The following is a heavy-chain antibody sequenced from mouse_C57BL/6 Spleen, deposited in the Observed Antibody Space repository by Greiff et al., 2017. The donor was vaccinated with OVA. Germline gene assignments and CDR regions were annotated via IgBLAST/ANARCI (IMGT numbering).Heavy chain of an antibody. CDR1: GFTFSSYA. CDR2: ISDGGSYT. J-gene: IGHJ1*03. Sequence: EVQLVESGGGLVKPGGSLKLSCAASGFTFSSYAMSWVRQTPEKRLEWVATISDGGSYTYYPDNVKGRFTISRDNAKNNLYLQMSHLKSEDTAMYYCARDGDGSSSWYFDVWGTGTTVTVSS. V-gene: IGHV5-4*01. D-gene: IGHD1-1*01. CDR3: ARDGDGSSSWYFDV.